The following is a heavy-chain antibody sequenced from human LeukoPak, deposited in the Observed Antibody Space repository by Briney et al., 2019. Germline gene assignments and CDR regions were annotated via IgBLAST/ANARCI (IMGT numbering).Heavy chain of an antibody. J-gene: IGHJ4*02. V-gene: IGHV3-30*19. CDR2: ISYDGSNK. Sequence: GRSLRLSCAASGFIFSSYGMHWVRQAPGKGLEWVAVISYDGSNKYYPDSVKGRFTISRDNSKNTLYMEMNSLRAEDTAVYYCARGAEYYYGSGSIDYWGQGTLVTVSS. D-gene: IGHD3-10*01. CDR1: GFIFSSYG. CDR3: ARGAEYYYGSGSIDY.